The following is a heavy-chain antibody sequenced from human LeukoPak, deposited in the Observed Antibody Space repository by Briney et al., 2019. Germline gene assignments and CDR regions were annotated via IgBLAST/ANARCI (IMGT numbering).Heavy chain of an antibody. CDR3: AREGRGSGWYEAYY. V-gene: IGHV1-18*01. Sequence: GASVKVSCKASGYTFTSYGISWVRQAPGQGLEWMEWISPYNGNTNYAQKLLGRVTMSADTSTSTDYMERRSLRSDDTAVYYCAREGRGSGWYEAYYWGQGTLVTVSS. CDR1: GYTFTSYG. J-gene: IGHJ4*02. D-gene: IGHD6-19*01. CDR2: ISPYNGNT.